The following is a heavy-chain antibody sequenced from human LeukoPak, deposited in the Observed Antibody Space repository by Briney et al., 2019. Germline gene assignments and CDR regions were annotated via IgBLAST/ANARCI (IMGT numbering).Heavy chain of an antibody. CDR1: GFTFSDYY. D-gene: IGHD6-13*01. V-gene: IGHV3-11*04. CDR2: ISSSGSTI. J-gene: IGHJ4*02. CDR3: AREHYAAGPPPETHFDY. Sequence: PGGSLRLSCAASGFTFSDYYMSWIRQAPGKGLEWVSYISSSGSTIYYADSVKGRFTISRDNAKNSLYLQMNSLRAEDTAVDYCAREHYAAGPPPETHFDYWGQGTLVTVSS.